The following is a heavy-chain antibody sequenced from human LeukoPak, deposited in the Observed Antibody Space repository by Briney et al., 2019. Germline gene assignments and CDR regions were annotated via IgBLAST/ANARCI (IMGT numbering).Heavy chain of an antibody. J-gene: IGHJ4*02. CDR3: ATGRDGYTTFDY. D-gene: IGHD5-24*01. Sequence: SVKVSCKASGGTFSSYAISWVRQAPGQGLEWMGGIIPIFGTANYAQKFQGRVTITADKSTSTAYMELSSLRSEDTAVYYCATGRDGYTTFDYWGQGTLVTASS. V-gene: IGHV1-69*06. CDR2: IIPIFGTA. CDR1: GGTFSSYA.